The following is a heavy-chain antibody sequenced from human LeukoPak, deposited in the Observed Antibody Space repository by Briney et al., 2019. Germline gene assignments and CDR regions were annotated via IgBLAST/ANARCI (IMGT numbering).Heavy chain of an antibody. CDR2: INHSGST. J-gene: IGHJ6*03. V-gene: IGHV4-34*01. CDR3: ARLVGHDSSSSGYYYYYMDV. D-gene: IGHD6-13*01. CDR1: GGSFSGYY. Sequence: PSETLSLTCAVYGGSFSGYYWSWIRQPPGKGPEWIGEINHSGSTNYNPSLKSRVTISVDTSKNQFSLKLSSVTAADTAVYYCARLVGHDSSSSGYYYYYMDVWGKGTTVTISS.